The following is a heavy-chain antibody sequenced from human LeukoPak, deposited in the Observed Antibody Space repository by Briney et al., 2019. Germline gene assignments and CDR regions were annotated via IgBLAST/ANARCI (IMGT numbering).Heavy chain of an antibody. Sequence: SETLSLTCTVSGASISSYYWSWIRQPPGKGLEWIGYIFYSGNTDYNPSLKSRVTISVDMSKNQFSLKLSSVTAADTAVYYCARSDSWYPFDYWGQGTLVTVSS. V-gene: IGHV4-59*01. CDR2: IFYSGNT. J-gene: IGHJ4*02. CDR1: GASISSYY. CDR3: ARSDSWYPFDY. D-gene: IGHD6-13*01.